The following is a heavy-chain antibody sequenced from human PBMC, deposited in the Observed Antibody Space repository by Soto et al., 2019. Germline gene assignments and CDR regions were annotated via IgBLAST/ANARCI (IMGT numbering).Heavy chain of an antibody. Sequence: PGGSLRLSCAASGFTFSSYAMSWVRQAPGKGLEWVSATSGSGGSTYYADSVKGRFTISRDNSKNTLYLQMNSLRAEDTAVYYCAKDPRYSSSTRNWFDPWGQGTLVTVSS. D-gene: IGHD6-13*01. CDR1: GFTFSSYA. J-gene: IGHJ5*02. CDR3: AKDPRYSSSTRNWFDP. CDR2: TSGSGGST. V-gene: IGHV3-23*01.